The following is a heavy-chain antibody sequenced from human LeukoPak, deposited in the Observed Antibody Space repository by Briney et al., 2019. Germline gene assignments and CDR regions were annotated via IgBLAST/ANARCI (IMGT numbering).Heavy chain of an antibody. CDR1: GFTFSSYG. CDR3: AGGGVYFDY. Sequence: PGRSLRLSCAASGFTFSSYGMHWVRQAPGKGLEWVAVISYDGSNKYYADSVKGRFTISRDNSKNTLYLQMNSLRAEDTAVYYCAGGGVYFDYWGQGTLVTVSS. V-gene: IGHV3-30*03. J-gene: IGHJ4*02. CDR2: ISYDGSNK.